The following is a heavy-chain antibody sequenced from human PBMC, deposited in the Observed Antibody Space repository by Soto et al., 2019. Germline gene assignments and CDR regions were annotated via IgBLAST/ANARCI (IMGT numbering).Heavy chain of an antibody. CDR2: ISGSGGST. CDR3: ARFSISCYEAFDI. J-gene: IGHJ3*02. Sequence: EVQLLESGGGLVQPGGSLRLSGAASGFTFRSHAMSWVRQAPGKGLEWVSAISGSGGSTYYADSVKGRFTMSRDNSKKTLQLQMTSLRAEDTAVYYCARFSISCYEAFDIWGQGTMVTVSS. V-gene: IGHV3-23*01. D-gene: IGHD6-13*01. CDR1: GFTFRSHA.